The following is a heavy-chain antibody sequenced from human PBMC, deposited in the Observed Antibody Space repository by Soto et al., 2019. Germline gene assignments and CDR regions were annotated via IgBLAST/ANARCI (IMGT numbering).Heavy chain of an antibody. D-gene: IGHD1-26*01. CDR3: ARWRGAFDS. CDR1: GYSFTSWT. V-gene: IGHV1-3*01. Sequence: ASVKVSCKASGYSFTSWTTHWVRQAPGKSLESMGWIDAGNGITQYSQKFQDRVTITRDTSASTAYMELNSLRSEDTAVYYCARWRGAFDSWGQGALVTVSS. J-gene: IGHJ4*01. CDR2: IDAGNGIT.